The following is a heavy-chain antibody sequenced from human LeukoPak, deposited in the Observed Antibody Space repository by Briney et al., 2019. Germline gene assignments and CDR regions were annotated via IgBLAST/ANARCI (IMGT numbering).Heavy chain of an antibody. V-gene: IGHV3-49*03. CDR1: GFTFGDYA. Sequence: PGGSVRLSCTASGFTFGDYAMSWFRKAPGKGLEWVGFIRSKAYGGTTEYAASVKGRFTISRDDSKSIAYRQMNSLNTEDTALYYCTRERSYAGWFDPWGQGTLVTVSS. J-gene: IGHJ5*02. CDR3: TRERSYAGWFDP. D-gene: IGHD1-26*01. CDR2: IRSKAYGGTT.